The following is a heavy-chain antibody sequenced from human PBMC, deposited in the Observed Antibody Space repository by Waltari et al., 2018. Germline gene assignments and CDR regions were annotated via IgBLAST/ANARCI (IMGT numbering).Heavy chain of an antibody. J-gene: IGHJ6*03. D-gene: IGHD2-2*01. CDR1: GGPISSSSYY. CDR2: IYYSGST. CDR3: ARIVVPAYYYYYMDV. V-gene: IGHV4-39*07. Sequence: QLQLQESGPGLVKPSETLSLTCTVSGGPISSSSYYWGWTRQPPGKGLEWIGNIYYSGSTYYNPSLKSRVTISVDTSKNQFSLKLSSVTAADTAVYYCARIVVPAYYYYYMDVWGKGTTVTISS.